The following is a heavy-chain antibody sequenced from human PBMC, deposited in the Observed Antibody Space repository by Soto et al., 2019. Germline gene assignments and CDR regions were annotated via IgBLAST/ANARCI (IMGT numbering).Heavy chain of an antibody. CDR1: GGTFSSYA. Sequence: QVPLVQSGAEVKQPGSSVKVSCKASGGTFSSYAIRWVRQAPGQGLEWMGGIIPIFGTANYAQKFQGRVTITADESTSTAYMELGSRRSEDTAVYYWARHYIAGKDYYYYYGMDVWGQGTTVTVSS. J-gene: IGHJ6*02. V-gene: IGHV1-69*01. CDR3: ARHYIAGKDYYYYYGMDV. D-gene: IGHD4-4*01. CDR2: IIPIFGTA.